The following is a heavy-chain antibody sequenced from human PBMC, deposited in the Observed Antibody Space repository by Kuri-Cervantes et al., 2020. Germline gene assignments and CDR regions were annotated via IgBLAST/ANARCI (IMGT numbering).Heavy chain of an antibody. V-gene: IGHV3-9*01. CDR1: GFTFDDYA. Sequence: SLKISCAASGFTFDDYAMHWVRQAPGKGLEWVSGISWNSGSIGYADSVKGRFTISRDNAKNSLYLQMNSLRAEDTAIFYCARGVRVVVATNYYYGLDVWGQGTTVTVSS. CDR3: ARGVRVVVATNYYYGLDV. J-gene: IGHJ6*02. D-gene: IGHD2-21*01. CDR2: ISWNSGSI.